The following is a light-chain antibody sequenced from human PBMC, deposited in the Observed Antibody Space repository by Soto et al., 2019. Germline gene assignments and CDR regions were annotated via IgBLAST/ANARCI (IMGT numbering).Light chain of an antibody. CDR1: QSVSSN. Sequence: NVFTQSPGTLSLSPGERATLSCRASQSVSSNLAWYQQKPGQAPRLLIYGASTRATGIPARFSGSGSGTEFTLTISRLEPADSAVYYCQQYGSSPTFGGGTKVDI. CDR2: GAS. J-gene: IGKJ4*01. CDR3: QQYGSSPT. V-gene: IGKV3-20*01.